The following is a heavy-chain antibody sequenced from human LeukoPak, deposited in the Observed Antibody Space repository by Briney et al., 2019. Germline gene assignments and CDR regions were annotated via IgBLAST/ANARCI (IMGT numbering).Heavy chain of an antibody. D-gene: IGHD3-16*01. CDR1: GFTFSSYS. V-gene: IGHV3-21*01. J-gene: IGHJ4*02. CDR3: ARNQGGVVAYPDY. CDR2: ISSSSSYI. Sequence: PGGSLRLSCAASGFTFSSYSMNWVRQAPGKGLEWVSSISSSSSYIYYADSVKGRFTISRDNAKNSLYLRMNSLRAEDTAVYYCARNQGGVVAYPDYWGQGTLVTVSS.